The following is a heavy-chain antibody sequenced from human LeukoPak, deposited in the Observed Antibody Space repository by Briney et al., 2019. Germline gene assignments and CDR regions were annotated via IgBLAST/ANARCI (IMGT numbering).Heavy chain of an antibody. D-gene: IGHD3-10*01. J-gene: IGHJ4*02. CDR2: ISSSGGST. V-gene: IGHV3-23*01. CDR3: ASTITMVRGVFDY. CDR1: GITFSSYA. Sequence: PGGSLRLSCAASGITFSSYAMSWVRQAPGKGLEWVSGISSSGGSTYYADSVKGRFTISRDNSKNTLYLQMNSLRAEDTAVYYCASTITMVRGVFDYWGQGTLVTVSS.